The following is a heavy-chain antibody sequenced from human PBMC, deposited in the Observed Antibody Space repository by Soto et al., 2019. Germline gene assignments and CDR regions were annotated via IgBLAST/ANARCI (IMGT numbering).Heavy chain of an antibody. CDR1: GFTFDDYA. CDR2: ISWNSGSI. Sequence: DVQLVESGGGLVQPGRSLRLSCAASGFTFDDYAMHWVRQAPGKGLEWVSGISWNSGSIGYADSVKGRFTISRDNAKNSLYLQMNSLRAEDTALYYCAKDLQYSNYPYYYGMDVWGQGTTVTVSS. V-gene: IGHV3-9*01. CDR3: AKDLQYSNYPYYYGMDV. D-gene: IGHD4-4*01. J-gene: IGHJ6*02.